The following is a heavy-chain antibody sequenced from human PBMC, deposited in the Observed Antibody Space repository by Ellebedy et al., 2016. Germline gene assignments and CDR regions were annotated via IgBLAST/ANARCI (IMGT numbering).Heavy chain of an antibody. D-gene: IGHD3-22*01. CDR3: ARGGSGYYRIDAFDI. CDR1: GFTFSSYA. J-gene: IGHJ3*02. CDR2: ISGSGGST. V-gene: IGHV3-23*01. Sequence: GESLKISXAASGFTFSSYAMSWVRQAPGKGLEWVSAISGSGGSTYYADSVKGRFTISRDNSKNTLYLQMNSLRAEDTAVYYCARGGSGYYRIDAFDIWGQGTMVTVSS.